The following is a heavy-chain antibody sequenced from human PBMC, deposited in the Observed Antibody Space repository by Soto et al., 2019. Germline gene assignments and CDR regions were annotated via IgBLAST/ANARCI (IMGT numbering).Heavy chain of an antibody. CDR3: ASIRYFGHQYYMDV. CDR1: GLPFSSYW. D-gene: IGHD3-9*01. CDR2: IKQDGSEK. V-gene: IGHV3-7*01. Sequence: GGSLRLSCAASGLPFSSYWMSWVRQAQGKGLEWVANIKQDGSEKYYVDSVKGRFTISRDNAKNSLYLQMNSLRAEDTALYSCASIRYFGHQYYMDVWGKGTTVTVSS. J-gene: IGHJ6*03.